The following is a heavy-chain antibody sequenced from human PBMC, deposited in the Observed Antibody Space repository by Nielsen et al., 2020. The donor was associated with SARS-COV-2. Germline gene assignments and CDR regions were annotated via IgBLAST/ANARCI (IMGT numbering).Heavy chain of an antibody. CDR2: INTNTGNP. Sequence: ASVKVSCKASGYTFTSYAMNWVRQAPGQGLEWMGWINTNTGNPTYAQGFTGRFAFSLDTSVSTAYLQISSLKAEDTAVYYCASLYSSGRGTKVFDYWGQGTLVTVSS. CDR1: GYTFTSYA. CDR3: ASLYSSGRGTKVFDY. V-gene: IGHV7-4-1*02. J-gene: IGHJ4*02. D-gene: IGHD6-19*01.